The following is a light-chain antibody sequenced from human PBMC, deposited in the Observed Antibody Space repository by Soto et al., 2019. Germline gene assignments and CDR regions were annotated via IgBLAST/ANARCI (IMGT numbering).Light chain of an antibody. CDR1: QSISRW. CDR2: DAS. CDR3: QQYDNLPPFT. V-gene: IGKV1-33*01. J-gene: IGKJ5*01. Sequence: DIQMTQSPSTLSASVGDRVTITCRASQSISRWLAWYQQKPGRAPKLLIYDASNLETGVPSRFSGSGSGTDFTFTISSLQPEDIATYYCQQYDNLPPFTFGQGTRLEIK.